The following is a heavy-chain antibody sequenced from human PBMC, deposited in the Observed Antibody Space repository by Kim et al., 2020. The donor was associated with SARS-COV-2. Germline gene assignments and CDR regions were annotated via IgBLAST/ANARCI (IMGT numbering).Heavy chain of an antibody. V-gene: IGHV3-21*01. D-gene: IGHD6-13*01. J-gene: IGHJ4*02. Sequence: IYYADSVTGRVTISRDNAKNSLYLQMNSLRAEDTAVYYCARVGYGSSWYDYWGQGTLVTVSS. CDR2: I. CDR3: ARVGYGSSWYDY.